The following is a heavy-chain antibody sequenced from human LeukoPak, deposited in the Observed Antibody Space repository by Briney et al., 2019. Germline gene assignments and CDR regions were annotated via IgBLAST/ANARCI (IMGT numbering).Heavy chain of an antibody. V-gene: IGHV4-34*01. CDR1: GGSFSGYY. CDR3: ARGADYYYGSGSYYAY. Sequence: SETLSLTCAVYGGSFSGYYWSWIRQPPGKGLEWIGEINHSGSTNYNPSLKSRVTISVDTSKNQFSLKLSSVTAADTAVYYCARGADYYYGSGSYYAYWGQGTLVTVSS. CDR2: INHSGST. J-gene: IGHJ4*02. D-gene: IGHD3-10*01.